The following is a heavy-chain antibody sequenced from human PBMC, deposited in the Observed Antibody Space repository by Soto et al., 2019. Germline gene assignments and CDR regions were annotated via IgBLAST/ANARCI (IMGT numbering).Heavy chain of an antibody. V-gene: IGHV1-69*02. CDR2: IIPIFGIA. CDR3: ARILRVADLDSYYYGMDV. J-gene: IGHJ6*02. Sequence: ASVKVSCKASGGTFSRYSITWVRQAPGHGLEWIGRIIPIFGIASYAQKFQGRVTITADESTSTAYMDPVDTATYYCARILRVADLDSYYYGMDVWGQGTTVTVSS. D-gene: IGHD6-19*01. CDR1: GGTFSRYS.